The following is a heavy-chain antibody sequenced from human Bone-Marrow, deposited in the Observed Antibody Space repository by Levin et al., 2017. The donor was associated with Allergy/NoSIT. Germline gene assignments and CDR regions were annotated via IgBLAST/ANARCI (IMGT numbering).Heavy chain of an antibody. J-gene: IGHJ4*02. CDR1: GGSISSYY. Sequence: RASETLSLTCTVSGGSISSYYWSWIRQPPGKGLEWIGYIYYSGSTNYNPSLKSRVTISVDTSKNQFSLKLSSVTAADTAVYYCARALGRTGEPFDYWGQGTLVTVSS. CDR3: ARALGRTGEPFDY. CDR2: IYYSGST. V-gene: IGHV4-59*01. D-gene: IGHD7-27*01.